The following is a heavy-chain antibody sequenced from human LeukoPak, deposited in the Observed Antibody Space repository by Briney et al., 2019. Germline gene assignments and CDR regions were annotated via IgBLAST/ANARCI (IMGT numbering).Heavy chain of an antibody. CDR2: IYYSGST. D-gene: IGHD3-10*01. Sequence: SETLSLTCTVSGGSISSYYWSWIRQPPGKGLEWIGYIYYSGSTNYNPSLKSRVTISVDTSKNQFSLKLSSVTAADTAVYYCAREAFTMVRGAMDYNWFDPWGQGTLVTASS. J-gene: IGHJ5*02. CDR3: AREAFTMVRGAMDYNWFDP. V-gene: IGHV4-59*12. CDR1: GGSISSYY.